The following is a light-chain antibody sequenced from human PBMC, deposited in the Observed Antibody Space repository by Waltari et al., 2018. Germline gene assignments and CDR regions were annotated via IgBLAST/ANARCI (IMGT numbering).Light chain of an antibody. V-gene: IGKV3-20*01. CDR1: PRCSRIS. Sequence: CRASPRCSRISLVWRKQKPGQAPRLCRYGTSSRATGFPDRFSGSGSGTDFSLTISRLEPEDFAMYYCQQYDGSVLTFGGGTKVEL. J-gene: IGKJ4*01. CDR2: GTS. CDR3: QQYDGSVLT.